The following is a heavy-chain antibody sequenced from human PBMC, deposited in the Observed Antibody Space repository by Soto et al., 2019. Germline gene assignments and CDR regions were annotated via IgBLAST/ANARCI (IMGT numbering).Heavy chain of an antibody. Sequence: SETLSLTCAVYGGSFSGYYWSWIRQPPGKGLEWIGEINHSGSTNYNPSLKSRVTISVDTSKNQFSLKLSSVTAADTAVYYCTTEGIAAAGLDYWGQGTLVTVSS. CDR2: INHSGST. J-gene: IGHJ4*02. CDR3: TTEGIAAAGLDY. V-gene: IGHV4-34*01. D-gene: IGHD6-13*01. CDR1: GGSFSGYY.